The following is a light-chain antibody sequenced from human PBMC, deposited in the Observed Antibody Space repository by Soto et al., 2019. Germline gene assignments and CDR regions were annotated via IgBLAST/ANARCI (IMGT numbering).Light chain of an antibody. CDR3: QQYNSYVWT. V-gene: IGKV1-5*01. Sequence: DIQITQAPSTLCASVGDRVTITCRASQSISSWLAWYQQKPGKAPKVLIYDASRLESGVPSRFSGSGSGTEFTLTISSLQPDDFATYYCQQYNSYVWTFGQGTQVDIK. CDR1: QSISSW. CDR2: DAS. J-gene: IGKJ1*01.